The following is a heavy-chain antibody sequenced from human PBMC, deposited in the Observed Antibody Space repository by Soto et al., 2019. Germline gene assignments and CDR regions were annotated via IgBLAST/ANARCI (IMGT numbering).Heavy chain of an antibody. CDR3: ARSLLVTLYDY. V-gene: IGHV4-61*01. J-gene: IGHJ4*02. D-gene: IGHD2-21*02. Sequence: QVQLQESGPGLVKPSETLSLTCTVSGGSVTSGSYYWSWIRQPPGKGLEWIGYVYYSGSTKYNPSLNSRVNISVDTAKNQFSLKLNSVTAADTAVYFCARSLLVTLYDYWGQGTLVTVSS. CDR1: GGSVTSGSYY. CDR2: VYYSGST.